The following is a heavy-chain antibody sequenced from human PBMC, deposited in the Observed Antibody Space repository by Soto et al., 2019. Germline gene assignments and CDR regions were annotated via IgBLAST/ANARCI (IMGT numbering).Heavy chain of an antibody. D-gene: IGHD2-15*01. CDR3: ARVPTPTQGDSNKNNFLDP. Sequence: ASVKVSCKASGYTFVDYGFSWVRQAPGQGLEWMGWISPYNGNTHYVETFQGRVTMTTDTSTSTAFMELRTLTSDDTAVYYCARVPTPTQGDSNKNNFLDPWGQGTLVTVSS. CDR1: GYTFVDYG. V-gene: IGHV1-18*04. J-gene: IGHJ5*02. CDR2: ISPYNGNT.